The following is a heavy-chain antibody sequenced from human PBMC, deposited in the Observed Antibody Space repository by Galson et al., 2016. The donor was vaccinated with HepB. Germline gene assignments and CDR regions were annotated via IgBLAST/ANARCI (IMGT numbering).Heavy chain of an antibody. CDR1: GFTFSSYA. Sequence: SLRLSCAASGFTFSSYAMTWVRQAPGKGLEWVSAISGSGGSTYYADSVRGRFTISRDNYKNSLYLQMNSLRAEDTAVYYCAKSINIRWYSQDVLTYAMDVWGKGTTVTVSS. J-gene: IGHJ6*03. CDR3: AKSINIRWYSQDVLTYAMDV. CDR2: ISGSGGST. V-gene: IGHV3-23*01. D-gene: IGHD6-13*01.